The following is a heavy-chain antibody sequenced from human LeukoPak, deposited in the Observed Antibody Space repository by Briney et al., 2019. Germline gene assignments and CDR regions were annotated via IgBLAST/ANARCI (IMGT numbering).Heavy chain of an antibody. J-gene: IGHJ4*02. CDR3: ARGEFFYFDY. CDR2: INHSGST. CDR1: GGSFSGYR. Sequence: SETLSLTCAVSGGSFSGYRWSWIRQSPGKGLEWIGEINHSGSTNYHPSLKSRVTISVDTSKNQFSLKLGSVAAADTAVYYCARGEFFYFDYWGQGTLVTVSS. V-gene: IGHV4-34*01. D-gene: IGHD3-10*01.